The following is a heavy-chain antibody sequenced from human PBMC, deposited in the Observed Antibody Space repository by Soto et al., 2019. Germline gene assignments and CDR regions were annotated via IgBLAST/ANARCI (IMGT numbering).Heavy chain of an antibody. Sequence: SETLSLTCAVYGGSFSGYYWSWIRQPPGKGLEWIGEINHSGSTNYNPSLKSRVTISVDTSKNQFSLKLSSVTAADTAVYYCARIGGGSSAPILYYFDYWGQGTLVTVSS. V-gene: IGHV4-34*01. CDR3: ARIGGGSSAPILYYFDY. D-gene: IGHD6-13*01. CDR1: GGSFSGYY. J-gene: IGHJ4*02. CDR2: INHSGST.